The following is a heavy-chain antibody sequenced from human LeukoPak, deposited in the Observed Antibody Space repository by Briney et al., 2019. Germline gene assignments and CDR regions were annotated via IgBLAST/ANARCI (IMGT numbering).Heavy chain of an antibody. Sequence: PSETLSLTCTVSGGSISTTSDYWGWIRQPPGKGLEWIGSIYYSGSTFYNPSLKSRVTISVDTSKNQFSLKLSSVTAADTAAFYCARARALDCSSTSCFTGYFDYWGQGTLVTVSS. CDR1: GGSISTTSDY. CDR3: ARARALDCSSTSCFTGYFDY. CDR2: IYYSGST. V-gene: IGHV4-39*07. D-gene: IGHD2-2*02. J-gene: IGHJ4*02.